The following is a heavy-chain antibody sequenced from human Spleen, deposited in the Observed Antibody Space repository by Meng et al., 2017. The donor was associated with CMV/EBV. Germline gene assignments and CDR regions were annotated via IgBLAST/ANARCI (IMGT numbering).Heavy chain of an antibody. V-gene: IGHV2-5*01. Sequence: SGPTLVKPTQTLRLTCTFSGFSLSSYKVGVGWIRQPPGKALEWLALIYWNDEYRYSPSLKSRLTITKDTSKNQVVLTMTNMDPVDTATYYCAHRTTVTSVDYWGQGTLVTVSS. D-gene: IGHD4-17*01. J-gene: IGHJ4*02. CDR3: AHRTTVTSVDY. CDR2: IYWNDEY. CDR1: GFSLSSYKVG.